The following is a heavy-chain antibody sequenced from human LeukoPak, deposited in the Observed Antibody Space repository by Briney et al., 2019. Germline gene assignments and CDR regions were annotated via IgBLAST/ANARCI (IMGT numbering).Heavy chain of an antibody. V-gene: IGHV4-59*01. CDR1: GGSISSYY. J-gene: IGHJ4*02. Sequence: KSSETLSLTCTVSGGSISSYYWSWIRQPPGKGLEWIGYIYSSGTANYNPSLKSRVTISVDTSKNQFSLKLSSVTAADTAVYYCARESLSRYSYAYGSFDHWGQGTLVTVSS. D-gene: IGHD5-18*01. CDR2: IYSSGTA. CDR3: ARESLSRYSYAYGSFDH.